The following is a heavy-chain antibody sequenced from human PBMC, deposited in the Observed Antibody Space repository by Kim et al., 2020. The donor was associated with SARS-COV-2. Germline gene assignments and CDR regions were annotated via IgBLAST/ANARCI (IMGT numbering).Heavy chain of an antibody. Sequence: GGSLRLSCAASGFTFSSYSMNWVRQAPGKGLEWVSSISSSSSYIYYADSVKGRFTISRDNAKNSLYLQMNSLRAEDTAVYYCAKEIGMATIRFRAFDIWGQGTMVTVSS. J-gene: IGHJ3*02. V-gene: IGHV3-21*01. CDR2: ISSSSSYI. CDR3: AKEIGMATIRFRAFDI. D-gene: IGHD5-12*01. CDR1: GFTFSSYS.